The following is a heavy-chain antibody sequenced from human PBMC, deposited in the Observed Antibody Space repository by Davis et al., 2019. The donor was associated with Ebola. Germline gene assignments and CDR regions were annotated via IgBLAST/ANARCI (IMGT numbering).Heavy chain of an antibody. J-gene: IGHJ5*02. D-gene: IGHD6-19*01. Sequence: SETLSLTCTVSGGSISSSYWSWIRQSPGKGLEWIGYIYYSGSTNYNPSHKSRVTISVDTSKNQFSLKLNSVNAADTAVYYCARGLTWSSGWYGIWFDPWGQGTLVTVSS. CDR1: GGSISSSY. CDR2: IYYSGST. CDR3: ARGLTWSSGWYGIWFDP. V-gene: IGHV4-59*08.